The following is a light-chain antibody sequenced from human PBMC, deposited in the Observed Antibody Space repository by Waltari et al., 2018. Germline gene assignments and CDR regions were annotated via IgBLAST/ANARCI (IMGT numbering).Light chain of an antibody. CDR3: LLSYSGSRVL. Sequence: QAVVTQEPSLTVSPGGTVTLTCVSSSGAVTSGHFPHWFQQQPGQAPRTLIYDTSNKHAGTPARFSGSLLGGKASLTLSGAQPEDEAEYYCLLSYSGSRVLFGGGTKLTVL. V-gene: IGLV7-46*01. J-gene: IGLJ2*01. CDR1: SGAVTSGHF. CDR2: DTS.